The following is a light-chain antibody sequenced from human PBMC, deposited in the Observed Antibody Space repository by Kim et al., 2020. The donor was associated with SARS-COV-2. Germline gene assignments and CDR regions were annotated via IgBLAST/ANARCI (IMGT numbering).Light chain of an antibody. CDR2: GAS. V-gene: IGKV3-15*01. Sequence: EIVMTQSPATLSVSPGERATLSCRASQSVSSNLAWYQQKPGQAPRLLIYGASTRATGIPARFSGSGSGTEFTLTISSLQSEDFAVYYCQQYNNWPGEFGPGTKVDIK. J-gene: IGKJ3*01. CDR3: QQYNNWPGE. CDR1: QSVSSN.